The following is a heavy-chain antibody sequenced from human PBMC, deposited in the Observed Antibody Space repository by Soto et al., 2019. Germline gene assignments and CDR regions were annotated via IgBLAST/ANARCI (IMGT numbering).Heavy chain of an antibody. CDR1: GFTVSSNY. CDR3: ATCVARGFYYYYMDV. CDR2: IYSGGST. Sequence: GGSLRLSCAASGFTVSSNYMSWVRQAPGKGLEWVSVIYSGGSTYYADSVKGRFTISRDNSKNTLYLQMNSLRAEDTAVYYCATCVARGFYYYYMDVWGKGTTVTVSS. V-gene: IGHV3-66*01. J-gene: IGHJ6*03. D-gene: IGHD3-16*01.